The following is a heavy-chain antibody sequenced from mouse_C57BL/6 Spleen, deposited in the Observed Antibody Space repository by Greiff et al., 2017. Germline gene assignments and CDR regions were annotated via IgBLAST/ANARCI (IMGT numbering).Heavy chain of an antibody. CDR1: GYTFTSYW. CDR2: IYPSDSET. D-gene: IGHD1-1*01. V-gene: IGHV1-61*01. J-gene: IGHJ4*01. Sequence: VQLQQPGAELVRPGSSVKLSCKASGYTFTSYWMDWVKQRPGQGLEWIGNIYPSDSETHYNQKFKDKATLTVDKSSSTAYMQLSSLTSEDSAVYYCARRDYGSTHGAMDYWGQGTSVTVSS. CDR3: ARRDYGSTHGAMDY.